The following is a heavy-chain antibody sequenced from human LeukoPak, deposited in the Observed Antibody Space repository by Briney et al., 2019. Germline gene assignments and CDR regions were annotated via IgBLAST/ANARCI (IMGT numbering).Heavy chain of an antibody. V-gene: IGHV1-2*02. CDR2: INPNSGGT. CDR1: GYTFTGYY. CDR3: ARDRSTPNHYYYYMDV. D-gene: IGHD2-2*01. Sequence: GASVKVSCKASGYTFTGYYMHWVRQAPGQGLEWMGWINPNSGGTNYAQKFQGRVTMTRDTSISTAYMELSRLRSDDTAVYYCARDRSTPNHYYYYMDVWGKGTTVTVSS. J-gene: IGHJ6*03.